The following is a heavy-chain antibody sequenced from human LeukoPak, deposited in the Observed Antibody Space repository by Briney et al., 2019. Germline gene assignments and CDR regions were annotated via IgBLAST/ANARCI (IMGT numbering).Heavy chain of an antibody. D-gene: IGHD3-22*01. Sequence: GGSLRLSCAASGFTFSSYAMSWVRQAPGKGLEWVSAISGSGGSTYYADSVKGRFTISRDNSKNTLYLQMNSLRAEDTAVYYCAKDRNYYDSSGSFDYWGQGTLVTVSS. CDR2: ISGSGGST. CDR3: AKDRNYYDSSGSFDY. V-gene: IGHV3-23*01. J-gene: IGHJ4*02. CDR1: GFTFSSYA.